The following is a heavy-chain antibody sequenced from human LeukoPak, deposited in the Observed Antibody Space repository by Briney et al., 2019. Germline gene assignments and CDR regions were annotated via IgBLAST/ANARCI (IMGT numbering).Heavy chain of an antibody. D-gene: IGHD6-19*01. CDR2: IYSGGST. Sequence: PGGSLRLSCAASGFTFSSYWMSWVRQAPGKGLEGVSVIYSGGSTYYADSVKGRFTISRDNSQNPLYIQMSSLRAEYTAVYYCARSGPMEAVAGIDYWGQGTLVTVSS. J-gene: IGHJ4*02. V-gene: IGHV3-66*01. CDR1: GFTFSSYW. CDR3: ARSGPMEAVAGIDY.